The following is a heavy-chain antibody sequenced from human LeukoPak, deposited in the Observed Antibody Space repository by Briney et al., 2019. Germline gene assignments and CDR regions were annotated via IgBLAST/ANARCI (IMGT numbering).Heavy chain of an antibody. J-gene: IGHJ4*02. V-gene: IGHV3-30*03. CDR1: GFTFISYD. D-gene: IGHD3-10*01. Sequence: PGGSLRLSCAASGFTFISYDMHWVRQAPGKGLEWVAIISYDGNEKYYADSVKGRFTISRDNSKNTLYLQMNSLIAEDTAVYYCTRGYGSFDNWGQGTLVTVSS. CDR3: TRGYGSFDN. CDR2: ISYDGNEK.